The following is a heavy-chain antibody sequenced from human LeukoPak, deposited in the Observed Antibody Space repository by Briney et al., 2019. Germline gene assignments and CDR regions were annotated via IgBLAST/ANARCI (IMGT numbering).Heavy chain of an antibody. CDR3: AKEYSGNYYYFDY. V-gene: IGHV3-23*01. CDR2: MSGGGGST. J-gene: IGHJ4*02. Sequence: GGSLRLSCAASGFTFSSYGMSWVRQAPGKGLEWVAVMSGGGGSTYDADSVKGRFTISRDNSKNTLYLQMNSLRAEDTAVYYCAKEYSGNYYYFDYWGQGTLVTVSS. CDR1: GFTFSSYG. D-gene: IGHD1-26*01.